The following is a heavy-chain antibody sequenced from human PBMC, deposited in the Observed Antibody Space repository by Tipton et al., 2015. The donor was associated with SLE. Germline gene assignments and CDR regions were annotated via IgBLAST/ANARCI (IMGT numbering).Heavy chain of an antibody. J-gene: IGHJ6*02. CDR3: ARHEILVQGVITFRKGMDV. D-gene: IGHD3-10*01. CDR2: ISTYTGNT. V-gene: IGHV1-18*01. CDR1: GYIFINYG. Sequence: QLVQSGAEVKKPGASVKVSCKASGYIFINYGVSWVRQAPGQGLEWMGWISTYTGNTYDAQKFQGRVTMTTDTSTSTAYLELRSLRSDDTAVYYCARHEILVQGVITFRKGMDVWGQGTTVTVSS.